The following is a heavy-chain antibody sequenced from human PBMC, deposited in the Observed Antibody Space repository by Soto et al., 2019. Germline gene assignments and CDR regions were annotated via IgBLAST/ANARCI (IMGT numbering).Heavy chain of an antibody. CDR2: IYYSGST. CDR1: GGSISSGGYY. V-gene: IGHV4-31*03. J-gene: IGHJ5*02. CDR3: ARDGEYTVDP. Sequence: SETPSLTCTVSGGSISSGGYYWSWIRQHPGKGLEWIGYIYYSGSTYYNPSLKSRVTISVDTSKNQFSLKLSSVTAADTAVYYCARDGEYTVDPWGQGTLVTVSS. D-gene: IGHD3-10*01.